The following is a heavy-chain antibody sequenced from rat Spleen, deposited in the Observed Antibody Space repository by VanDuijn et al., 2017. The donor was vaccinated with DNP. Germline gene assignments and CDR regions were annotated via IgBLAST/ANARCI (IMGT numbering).Heavy chain of an antibody. CDR3: ARSDGSSWRFAY. J-gene: IGHJ3*01. CDR1: GYTFTSYA. CDR2: IAPGSGGT. V-gene: IGHV1-57*01. D-gene: IGHD5-1*01. Sequence: QVQLQQSGAELAKPGSSVKISCKASGYTFTSYAMHWIKQTTGQALEWTGYIAPGSGGTKYNEKFKGKATLTVDKSSSTAYMQLSSLTPVDTAVYYCARSDGSSWRFAYWGQGTLVTVSS.